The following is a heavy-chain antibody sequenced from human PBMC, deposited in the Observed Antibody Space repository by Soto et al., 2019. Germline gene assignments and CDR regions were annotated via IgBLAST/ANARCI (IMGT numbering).Heavy chain of an antibody. J-gene: IGHJ4*02. CDR2: ISSSGSTI. Sequence: GGSLRLSCAASGFTFSDYYMSWIRQAPGKGLEWVSYISSSGSTIYYADSVKGRFTISRDNAKNSLYLQMNSLRAEDTAVYYCARDRGIYCSSTSCYEVGHFDYWGQGTLVTVSS. CDR3: ARDRGIYCSSTSCYEVGHFDY. CDR1: GFTFSDYY. V-gene: IGHV3-11*01. D-gene: IGHD2-2*01.